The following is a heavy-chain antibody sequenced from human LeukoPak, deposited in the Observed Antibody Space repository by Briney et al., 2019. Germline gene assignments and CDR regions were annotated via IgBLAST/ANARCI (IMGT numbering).Heavy chain of an antibody. J-gene: IGHJ4*02. D-gene: IGHD1-26*01. CDR1: GYSISSGYY. CDR3: ARDLSGSYQILDY. V-gene: IGHV4-38-2*02. Sequence: TSETLSLTCAVSGYSISSGYYWGWIRQPPGKGLEWIGSIYHSGSTYYNPSLKSRVTISVDTSKNQFSLKLSSVTAADTAVYYCARDLSGSYQILDYWGRGALVTVSS. CDR2: IYHSGST.